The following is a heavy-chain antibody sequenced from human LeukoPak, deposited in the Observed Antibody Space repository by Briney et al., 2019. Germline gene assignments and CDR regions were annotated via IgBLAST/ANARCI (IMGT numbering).Heavy chain of an antibody. CDR2: IYYSGST. CDR1: GGSISSYY. V-gene: IGHV4-59*12. J-gene: IGHJ4*02. D-gene: IGHD3-9*01. Sequence: SETLSLTCTVSGGSISSYYWSWIRQPPGKGLEWIGYIYYSGSTNYNPSLKSRVTISVDTSKNQFSLKLSSVTAADTAVYYCASRKHYYDILTGYDYWGQGTLVTVSS. CDR3: ASRKHYYDILTGYDY.